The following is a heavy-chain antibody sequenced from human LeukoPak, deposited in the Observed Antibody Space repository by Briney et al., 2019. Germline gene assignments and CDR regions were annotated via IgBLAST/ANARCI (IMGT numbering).Heavy chain of an antibody. J-gene: IGHJ6*03. CDR2: IIPILGIA. D-gene: IGHD3-22*01. V-gene: IGHV1-69*04. CDR1: GGTFSSYA. Sequence: SVKVSCKASGGTFSSYANSWVRQAPGQGLEWMGRIIPILGIANYAQKFQGRVTITADKSTSTAYMELSSLRSEDTAVYYCARDSSGSSPTFYYYYYMDVWGKGTTVTVSS. CDR3: ARDSSGSSPTFYYYYYMDV.